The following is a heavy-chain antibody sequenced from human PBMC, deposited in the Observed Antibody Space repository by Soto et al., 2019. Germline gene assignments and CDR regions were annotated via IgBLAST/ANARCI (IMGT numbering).Heavy chain of an antibody. J-gene: IGHJ4*02. CDR3: VRDSRTGCSSINCYMH. V-gene: IGHV4-4*02. Sequence: QLQLRESAPGLVQPSGTLSLTCDVSGDSLTNNHWWSWVRQHPGKGMEWIGEIWQTGRPNYNPCPTSRGAIPIDTSKNQFSLKLSSVTAADTAVYYCVRDSRTGCSSINCYMHWGQGTLVTVSS. CDR2: IWQTGRP. D-gene: IGHD3-9*01. CDR1: GDSLTNNHW.